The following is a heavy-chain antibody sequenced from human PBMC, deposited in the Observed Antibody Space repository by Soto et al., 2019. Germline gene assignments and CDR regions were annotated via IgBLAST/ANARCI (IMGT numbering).Heavy chain of an antibody. CDR2: FDPEDGET. V-gene: IGHV1-24*01. D-gene: IGHD5-12*01. J-gene: IGHJ4*02. CDR1: GYTLTELS. Sequence: QVQLVQSGAEVKKPGASVKVSCKVSGYTLTELSMHWVRQAPGKGLEWMGGFDPEDGETIYAQKFQGRVTITADESTSTAYMALSSLRSEDTAVYYCVHRRDGYNSAFFDYWGQGTLVTVSS. CDR3: VHRRDGYNSAFFDY.